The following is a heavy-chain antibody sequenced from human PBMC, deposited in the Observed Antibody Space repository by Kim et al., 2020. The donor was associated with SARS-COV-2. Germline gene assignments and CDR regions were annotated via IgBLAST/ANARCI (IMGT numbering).Heavy chain of an antibody. CDR1: GGSISTSGYD. Sequence: SETLSLTCTFSGGSISTSGYDWGWIRQPPGKGLEWIGSIYYSGVTYNNPSLKSRDTISADRSKNQFSLKLSSVTATDTAVYYCARRRLNDAYDIWGRGTMVIVSS. CDR2: IYYSGVT. V-gene: IGHV4-39*01. CDR3: ARRRLNDAYDI. J-gene: IGHJ3*02.